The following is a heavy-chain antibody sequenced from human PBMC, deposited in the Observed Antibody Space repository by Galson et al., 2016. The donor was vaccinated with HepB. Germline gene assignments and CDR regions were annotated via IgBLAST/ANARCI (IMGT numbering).Heavy chain of an antibody. J-gene: IGHJ4*02. CDR3: ARGSQQQLGSFDY. CDR1: GYTFTSYA. D-gene: IGHD6-13*01. CDR2: INAGNGNT. Sequence: SVKVSCKASGYTFTSYAMHWVRQAPGQRLEWMGWINAGNGNTKYSQKFQGRVTITRDTSASTAYMELSSLRSEDTDVYYCARGSQQQLGSFDYWGQGILVTVSS. V-gene: IGHV1-3*01.